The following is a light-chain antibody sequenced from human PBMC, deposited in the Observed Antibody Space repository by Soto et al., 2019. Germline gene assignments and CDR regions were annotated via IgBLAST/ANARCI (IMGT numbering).Light chain of an antibody. V-gene: IGKV1-5*03. CDR1: QSISSW. J-gene: IGKJ1*01. CDR3: QQFNNYPWT. CDR2: KAS. Sequence: DIQMTQSPSTLSASVGDRVTITCRASQSISSWLAWYQQKPGKAPKLLIYKASSLESGVPSRFSGSGSGTEFTLTISMLQPDDFATYYCQQFNNYPWTFGQGTRVEIK.